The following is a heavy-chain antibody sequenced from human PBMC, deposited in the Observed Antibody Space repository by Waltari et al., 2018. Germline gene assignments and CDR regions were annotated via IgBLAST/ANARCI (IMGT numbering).Heavy chain of an antibody. CDR1: GGLISSSNW. J-gene: IGHJ4*02. V-gene: IGHV4-4*02. Sequence: QVQLQESGPGLVKPSETLSLTCAVSGGLISSSNWWSWIRQPPGKGLEWIGYISGSSGSTYYNPCLKSRVTISTNTSKNQFSLKLNSVTAADTAVYYCAIREQRLVGDYWGQGVLVTVSS. CDR3: AIREQRLVGDY. CDR2: ISGSSGST. D-gene: IGHD6-13*01.